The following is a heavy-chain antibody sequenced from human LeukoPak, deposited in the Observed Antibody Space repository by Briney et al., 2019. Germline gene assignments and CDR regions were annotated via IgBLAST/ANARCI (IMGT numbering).Heavy chain of an antibody. D-gene: IGHD2-2*01. Sequence: SVKVSCEASGGTFSSYAISWVRQAPGQGLEWMGGIIPIFGTANYAQKFQGRVTITTDESTSTAYMELSSLRSEDTAVYYCARGGGYCSSTSCAYYYYMDVWGKGTTVTVSS. CDR2: IIPIFGTA. J-gene: IGHJ6*03. CDR1: GGTFSSYA. V-gene: IGHV1-69*05. CDR3: ARGGGYCSSTSCAYYYYMDV.